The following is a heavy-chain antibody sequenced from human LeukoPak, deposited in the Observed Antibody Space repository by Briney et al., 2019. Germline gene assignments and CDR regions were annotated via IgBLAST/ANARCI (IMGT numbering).Heavy chain of an antibody. CDR1: GGSISSYN. CDR3: ASSYYDSSGPAY. Sequence: KPSETLSLTCTVSGGSISSYNWSWIRQPPGKGLEWIGYIYYSGSTNYNPSLKSRVTISVDTSKNQFSLKLSSVTAADTAVYYCASSYYDSSGPAYWGQGTLVTVSS. J-gene: IGHJ4*02. D-gene: IGHD3-22*01. V-gene: IGHV4-59*01. CDR2: IYYSGST.